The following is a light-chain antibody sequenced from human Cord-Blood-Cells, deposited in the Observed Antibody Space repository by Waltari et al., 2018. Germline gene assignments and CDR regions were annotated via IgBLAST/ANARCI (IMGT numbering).Light chain of an antibody. CDR3: QQRSNWPPT. Sequence: IVLTQSPATLSLSPGDRSTLSCRASQSVSSYLAWYQQKPGKAPTLLIYDASNRATGSPARFSGSGSGTDFTLTISSLEPQDFAVYYCQQRSNWPPTFGQGTKVEIK. J-gene: IGKJ1*01. V-gene: IGKV3-11*01. CDR1: QSVSSY. CDR2: DAS.